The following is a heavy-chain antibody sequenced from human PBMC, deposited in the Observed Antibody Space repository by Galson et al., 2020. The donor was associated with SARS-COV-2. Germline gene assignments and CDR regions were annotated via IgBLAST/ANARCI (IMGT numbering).Heavy chain of an antibody. Sequence: SENLSLTCTVSGGSISSSSYYWGWIRQPPGKGLEWIGSIYYSGSTYYNPSLKSRVTISVDTSKNQFSLKLSSVTAADTAVYYCARTLYDYVWGSYRYGFDYWGQGTLVTVSS. D-gene: IGHD3-16*02. CDR2: IYYSGST. V-gene: IGHV4-39*07. CDR1: GGSISSSSYY. CDR3: ARTLYDYVWGSYRYGFDY. J-gene: IGHJ4*02.